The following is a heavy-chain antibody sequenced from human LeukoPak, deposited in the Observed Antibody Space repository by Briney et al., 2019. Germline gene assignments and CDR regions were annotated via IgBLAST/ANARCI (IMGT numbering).Heavy chain of an antibody. CDR3: ASGYYYGSGSPGVDY. CDR2: INPNSGGT. Sequence: GASVKVSCKASGYTFTGYYMHWVRQAPGQGLEWMGWINPNSGGTNYAQKFQGRVTMTRDTSISTAYMELSRLRSDDTAVYYCASGYYYGSGSPGVDYWGQGTLVTVSS. D-gene: IGHD3-10*01. CDR1: GYTFTGYY. V-gene: IGHV1-2*02. J-gene: IGHJ4*02.